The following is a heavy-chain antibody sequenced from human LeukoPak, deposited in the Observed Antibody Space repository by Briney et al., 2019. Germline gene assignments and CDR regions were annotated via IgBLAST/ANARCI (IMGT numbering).Heavy chain of an antibody. CDR3: AKDMFLEWSSPDY. CDR1: GFTFDDYA. V-gene: IGHV3-43*02. CDR2: ISGDGGST. J-gene: IGHJ4*02. D-gene: IGHD3-3*01. Sequence: GGSLRLPRAASGFTFDDYAMHWVRQAPGKGLEWVSLISGDGGSTYYADSVKGRFTISRDNSKNSLYLQMNSLRTEDTALYYCAKDMFLEWSSPDYWGQGTLVTVSS.